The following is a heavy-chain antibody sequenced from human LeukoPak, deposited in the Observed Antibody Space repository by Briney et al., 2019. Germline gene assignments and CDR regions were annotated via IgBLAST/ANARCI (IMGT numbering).Heavy chain of an antibody. CDR2: ISGSGGST. D-gene: IGHD5-18*01. CDR1: GFTFSSYA. Sequence: LPGGSLGLSCAASGFTFSSYAMSWVRQAPGKGLEWVSAISGSGGSTYYADSVKGRFTISRDNSKNTLYLQMNSLRAEDTAVYYCAKAVAYSYGYSDYWGQGTLVTVSS. J-gene: IGHJ4*02. V-gene: IGHV3-23*01. CDR3: AKAVAYSYGYSDY.